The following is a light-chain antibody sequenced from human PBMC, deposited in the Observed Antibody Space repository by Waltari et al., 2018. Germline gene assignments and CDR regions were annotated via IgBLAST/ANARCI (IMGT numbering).Light chain of an antibody. J-gene: IGLJ3*02. CDR1: SSDVGVYNY. V-gene: IGLV2-14*01. Sequence: QSALTQPASVSGSPGQSITISCTGTSSDVGVYNYVSCYQQHPGKVPKLLIFDVSNRPSGVSNRFSGSKSGNTASLTISGLQAEDESDYYCCSFTSRSTWVFGGGTKLTVL. CDR2: DVS. CDR3: CSFTSRSTWV.